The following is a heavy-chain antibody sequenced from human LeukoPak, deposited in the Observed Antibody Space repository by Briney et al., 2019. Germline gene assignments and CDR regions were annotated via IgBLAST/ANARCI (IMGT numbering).Heavy chain of an antibody. CDR1: GGTFSSYA. CDR2: IIPIFGTA. V-gene: IGHV1-69*13. J-gene: IGHJ5*02. CDR3: ARDTTYTYYYGSGSYSENWFDP. D-gene: IGHD3-10*01. Sequence: SVKVSCKASGGTFSSYAISWVRQAPGQGLEWMGGIIPIFGTANYAQKFQGRVTITSDESTSTAYMELSSLRSEDTAVYYCARDTTYTYYYGSGSYSENWFDPWGQGTLVTVSS.